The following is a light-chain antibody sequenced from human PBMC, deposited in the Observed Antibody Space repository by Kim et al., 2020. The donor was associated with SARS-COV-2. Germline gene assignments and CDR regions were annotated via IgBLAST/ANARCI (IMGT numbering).Light chain of an antibody. Sequence: EIVLTQSPGTLSLSPGQRVTLSCRTSQNVNTNFLAWHQQRPGQAPRLLIYGTSYRATGVPDRFSGSGSGTDFTLTISRLEPEDFAVYYCHQYGISPFTFGPGTKVDIK. CDR3: HQYGISPFT. CDR1: QNVNTNF. CDR2: GTS. J-gene: IGKJ3*01. V-gene: IGKV3-20*01.